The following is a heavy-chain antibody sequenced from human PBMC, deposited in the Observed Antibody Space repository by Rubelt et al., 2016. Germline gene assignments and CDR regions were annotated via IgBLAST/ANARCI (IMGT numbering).Heavy chain of an antibody. V-gene: IGHV3-48*01. CDR3: TRLGGLSGSYTDF. D-gene: IGHD1-26*01. Sequence: GKGLEWISYISSSSTTIYYADSVKGRFTISRDYAKNSLYLQMNSLRGEDTAVYYCTRLGGLSGSYTDFWGQGTLVTVSS. J-gene: IGHJ4*02. CDR2: ISSSSTTI.